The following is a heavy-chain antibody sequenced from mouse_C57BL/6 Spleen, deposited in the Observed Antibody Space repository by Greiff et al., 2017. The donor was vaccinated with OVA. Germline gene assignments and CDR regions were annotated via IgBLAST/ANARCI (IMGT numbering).Heavy chain of an antibody. V-gene: IGHV1-52*01. J-gene: IGHJ3*01. CDR3: ASGDYDGFAY. CDR1: GYTFTSYW. D-gene: IGHD2-4*01. Sequence: QVHVKQPGAELVRPGSSVKLSCKASGYTFTSYWMHWVKQRPIQGLEWIGNIDPSDSETHYNQKFKDKATLTVDKSSSTAYMQLSSLTSEDSAVYYCASGDYDGFAYWGQGTLVTVSA. CDR2: IDPSDSET.